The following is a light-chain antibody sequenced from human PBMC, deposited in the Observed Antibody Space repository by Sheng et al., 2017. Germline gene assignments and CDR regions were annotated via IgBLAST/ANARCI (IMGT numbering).Light chain of an antibody. CDR1: QSVSSSY. J-gene: IGKJ2*01. V-gene: IGKV3-20*01. CDR3: QQYGSSPLYT. CDR2: VHP. Sequence: EIVLTQSPGTLSLSPGERATLSCRASQSVSSSYLAWYQQKPGQAPSSSSMVHPAGPLASQTGSVASGSGTDFTLTISRLEPEDFAVYYCQQYGSSPLYTFGQGTKLEIK.